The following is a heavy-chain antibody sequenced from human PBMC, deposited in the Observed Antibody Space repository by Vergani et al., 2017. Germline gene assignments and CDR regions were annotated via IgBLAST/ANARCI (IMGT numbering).Heavy chain of an antibody. CDR1: GGSISSGDYY. J-gene: IGHJ4*02. Sequence: QVQLQESGPGLVKPSQTLSLTCTVSGGSISSGDYYWSWIRQPPGKGLEWIGSTYYSGSTYYNPSLKSRVTISVDTSKNQFSLKLSSVTAADTAVYYCASSSSWYPTDDYWGQGTLVTVSS. CDR3: ASSSSWYPTDDY. D-gene: IGHD6-13*01. CDR2: TYYSGST. V-gene: IGHV4-39*07.